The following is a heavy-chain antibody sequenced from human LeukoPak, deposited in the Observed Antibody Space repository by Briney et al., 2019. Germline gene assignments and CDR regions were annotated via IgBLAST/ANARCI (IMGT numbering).Heavy chain of an antibody. CDR3: ARAYYGSGSSYYFDY. Sequence: PSETLSLTCAVSGGSLSSGGYSWSWIRQPPGKGLEWIVYIQHSGSTYYNSSLKSRVTISVDRSKNQFSLKLSSETAADTAVYYCARAYYGSGSSYYFDYWGQGTLVTVSS. J-gene: IGHJ4*02. D-gene: IGHD3-10*01. CDR1: GGSLSSGGYS. V-gene: IGHV4-30-2*01. CDR2: IQHSGST.